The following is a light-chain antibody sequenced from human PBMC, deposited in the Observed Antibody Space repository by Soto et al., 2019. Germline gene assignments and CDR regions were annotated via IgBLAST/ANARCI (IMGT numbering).Light chain of an antibody. CDR3: MQARQTPFT. V-gene: IGKV2-28*01. Sequence: DIVMTQSPLSLPVTPGEPASISCTSSRSLLYIDGYNYLDWYLQKPGQPPKLLIYSASNRASGVPARFSGSGSGTDFTLKISRVEAEDVGVYFCMQARQTPFTFGPGTKVDIK. CDR1: RSLLYIDGYNY. J-gene: IGKJ3*01. CDR2: SAS.